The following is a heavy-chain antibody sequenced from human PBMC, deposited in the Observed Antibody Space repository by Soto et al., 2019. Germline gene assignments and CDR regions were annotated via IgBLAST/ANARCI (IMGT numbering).Heavy chain of an antibody. V-gene: IGHV1-24*01. Sequence: QVQLVQSGAEVKKPGASVKVSCKVSGYTLNEVAMHWGRQAPGKGLEWLGGFDPAEAETIYAQHFQGRVTMTEDTSTDTVYMELSSLRSEDTALYFCTTYHGDYNFDHWGQGTLVTVSS. CDR3: TTYHGDYNFDH. J-gene: IGHJ5*02. CDR1: GYTLNEVA. D-gene: IGHD4-17*01. CDR2: FDPAEAET.